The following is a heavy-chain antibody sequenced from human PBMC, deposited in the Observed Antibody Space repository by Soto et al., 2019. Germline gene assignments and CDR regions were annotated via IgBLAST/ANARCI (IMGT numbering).Heavy chain of an antibody. D-gene: IGHD2-2*01. CDR3: ARGYCSSSGCSHYFDN. J-gene: IGHJ4*02. CDR1: GYTFTGNY. CDR2: INPTTDGT. Sequence: QVQLVQSGAEVKRPGASVKVSCKASGYTFTGNYMHWVRQAPGQGLEWMAFINPTTDGTNTAQKFQGRVTMTWDTSISTAYMELSRLRSDDTAIYYCARGYCSSSGCSHYFDNWGQGTLVTVSS. V-gene: IGHV1-2*02.